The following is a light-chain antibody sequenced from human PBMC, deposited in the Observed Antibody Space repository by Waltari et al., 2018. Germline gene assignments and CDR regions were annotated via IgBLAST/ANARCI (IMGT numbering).Light chain of an antibody. CDR1: NIASKS. Sequence: SYVLTQAPSVSVAPGETARITFRGNNIASKSVHWYRQRPGQAPVLVISYDSDRPSGIPERFSGSNSGNTATLTINRVEAGDEADYYCQVWDANTDPGVFGTGTEVTVL. CDR2: YDS. CDR3: QVWDANTDPGV. V-gene: IGLV3-21*01. J-gene: IGLJ1*01.